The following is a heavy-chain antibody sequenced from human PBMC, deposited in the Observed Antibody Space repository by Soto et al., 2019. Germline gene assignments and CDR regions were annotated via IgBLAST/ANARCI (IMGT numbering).Heavy chain of an antibody. CDR3: ARRAETNGWNGFGADKYYFDF. D-gene: IGHD1-1*01. CDR1: GYTFTSYD. J-gene: IGHJ4*02. Sequence: QVQLVQSGAEVRKPGASVKVSCEASGYTFTSYDIYRVRQATGQGLEWMGWMNPSTGNSGYAQKFQGRVTMTSDTSISTAHMELSSLRSEDTAVYYCARRAETNGWNGFGADKYYFDFWGQGTLVTVSS. CDR2: MNPSTGNS. V-gene: IGHV1-8*01.